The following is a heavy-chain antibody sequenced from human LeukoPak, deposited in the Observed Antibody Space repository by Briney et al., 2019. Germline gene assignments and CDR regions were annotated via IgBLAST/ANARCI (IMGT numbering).Heavy chain of an antibody. CDR2: IYTSGST. CDR3: ARDLRGYDSYYYYYYMDV. V-gene: IGHV4-4*07. D-gene: IGHD5-12*01. Sequence: PSETLSLTCTVSGGSISSCYWSWIRQPAGKGLEWIGRIYTSGSTNYNPSLKSRVTMSVDTSKNQFSLKLSSVTAADTAVYYCARDLRGYDSYYYYYYMDVWGKGTTVTISS. CDR1: GGSISSCY. J-gene: IGHJ6*03.